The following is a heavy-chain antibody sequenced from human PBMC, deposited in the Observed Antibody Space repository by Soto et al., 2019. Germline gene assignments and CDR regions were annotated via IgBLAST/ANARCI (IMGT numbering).Heavy chain of an antibody. V-gene: IGHV1-69*01. D-gene: IGHD3-10*01. CDR1: GAPSNNYG. CDR3: AKLQGSGSYYDDDY. J-gene: IGHJ4*02. CDR2: IVPVFGTA. Sequence: QVQLIQSGAEVKTSGSSVKVSCKALGAPSNNYGDSWVRQDPGQGLEWMGGIVPVFGTANYAPKFHGRLRITGDDSTPTGYMETRSPTSDDTAVYYCAKLQGSGSYYDDDYWGQGTLVTVSS.